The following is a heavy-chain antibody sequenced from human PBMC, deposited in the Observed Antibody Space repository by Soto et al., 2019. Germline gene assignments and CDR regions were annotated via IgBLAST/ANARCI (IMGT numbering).Heavy chain of an antibody. CDR2: IRSKANSYAT. CDR3: TRHADYGDYYYYGMDV. J-gene: IGHJ6*02. Sequence: GGSLRLSCAASGFTFSGSAMHWVRQASGKGLEWVGRIRSKANSYATAYAASVKGRFTISRDDSKNTAYLQMNSLKTEDTAVYYCTRHADYGDYYYYGMDVWGQGTTVTVSS. CDR1: GFTFSGSA. D-gene: IGHD4-17*01. V-gene: IGHV3-73*01.